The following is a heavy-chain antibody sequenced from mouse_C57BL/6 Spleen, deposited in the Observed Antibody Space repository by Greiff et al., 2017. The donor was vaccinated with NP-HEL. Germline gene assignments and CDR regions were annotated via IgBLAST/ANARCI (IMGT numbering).Heavy chain of an antibody. J-gene: IGHJ4*01. Sequence: QVQLQQSGAELVKPGASVKISCKASGYAFSSYWMNWVKQRPGKGLEWIGQIYPGDGDTNYNGKFKGKATLTADKSSSTAYMQLSSLTSEDSAVYFCARRWLGYAMDYWGQGTSVTVSS. CDR2: IYPGDGDT. CDR3: ARRWLGYAMDY. V-gene: IGHV1-80*01. D-gene: IGHD2-3*01. CDR1: GYAFSSYW.